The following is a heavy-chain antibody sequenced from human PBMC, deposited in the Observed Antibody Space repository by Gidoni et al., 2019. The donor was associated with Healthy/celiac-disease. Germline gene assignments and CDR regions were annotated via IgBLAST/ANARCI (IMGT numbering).Heavy chain of an antibody. V-gene: IGHV3-30*18. Sequence: QVQLVEAGGGVVQPGRSLRLTCAASGFTFSSYGMHLVRQAPGKGLELVAVISYDGSNKYYADSVKGRFTISRDNSKNTRYLQMNSLRAEDTAVYYCAKGLRDSSSWYTGGMDVWGQGTTVTVSS. CDR2: ISYDGSNK. J-gene: IGHJ6*02. CDR1: GFTFSSYG. CDR3: AKGLRDSSSWYTGGMDV. D-gene: IGHD6-13*01.